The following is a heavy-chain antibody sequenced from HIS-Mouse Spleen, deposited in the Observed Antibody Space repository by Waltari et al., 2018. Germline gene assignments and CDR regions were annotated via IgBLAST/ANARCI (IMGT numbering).Heavy chain of an antibody. CDR3: ARGHDYSNYFDY. CDR1: GYTVTSYD. J-gene: IGHJ4*02. V-gene: IGHV1-8*01. D-gene: IGHD4-4*01. Sequence: QVQLVQSGAEAKKHGASVKVSCKASGYTVTSYDINWLRQATGQGLEWMGWMNPNSGNTGYAQKFQGRVTMTRNTSISTAYMELSSLRSEDTAVYYCARGHDYSNYFDYWGQGTLVTVSS. CDR2: MNPNSGNT.